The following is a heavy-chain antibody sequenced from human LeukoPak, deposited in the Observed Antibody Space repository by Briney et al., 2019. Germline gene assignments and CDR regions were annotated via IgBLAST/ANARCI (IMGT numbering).Heavy chain of an antibody. J-gene: IGHJ5*02. Sequence: GGSLRLSCAASGFTFSSYAMHWVRQAPGKGLEWVAVISYDGSNKYYADSVKGRFTISRDNSKNTLYLQMNSLRAEDTAVYYCARDVFPTIFGAPNWFDPWGQGTLVTVSS. CDR3: ARDVFPTIFGAPNWFDP. V-gene: IGHV3-30-3*01. D-gene: IGHD3-3*01. CDR2: ISYDGSNK. CDR1: GFTFSSYA.